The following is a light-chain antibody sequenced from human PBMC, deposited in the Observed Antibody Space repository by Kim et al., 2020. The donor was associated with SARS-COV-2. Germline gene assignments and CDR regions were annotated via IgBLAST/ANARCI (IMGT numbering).Light chain of an antibody. Sequence: DIQMTQSPSSLSASVGDRVTITCRASQGISNYLAWYQHKPGRVPKLLIFAASTLHSGVPSRFSGNGSGTDFTLTINSLQPEDVATYYCQKYNSAPRTFGQGTKVDIK. CDR1: QGISNY. CDR3: QKYNSAPRT. CDR2: AAS. V-gene: IGKV1-27*01. J-gene: IGKJ1*01.